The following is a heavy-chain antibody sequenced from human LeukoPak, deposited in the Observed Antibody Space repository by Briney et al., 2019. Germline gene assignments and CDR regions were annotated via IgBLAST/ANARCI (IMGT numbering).Heavy chain of an antibody. CDR1: GYSFTSYW. D-gene: IGHD3-22*01. CDR3: ARLRYYYDSSGYSYYFDY. J-gene: IGHJ4*02. CDR2: IYPGDSDT. Sequence: GEALKICCKGSGYSFTSYWIGWVRQMPGKGLEWMGIIYPGDSDTRYSPSFQGQVTISADKSISTAYLQWSSLKASDTAMYYCARLRYYYDSSGYSYYFDYWGQGTLVTVSS. V-gene: IGHV5-51*01.